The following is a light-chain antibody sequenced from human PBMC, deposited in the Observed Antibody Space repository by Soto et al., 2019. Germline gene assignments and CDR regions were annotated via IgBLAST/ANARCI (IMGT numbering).Light chain of an antibody. V-gene: IGKV1-9*01. J-gene: IGKJ5*01. CDR1: QGINSY. CDR3: QQLKSNLIT. CDR2: AAS. Sequence: DIQLTQSPSFLSASVGDRVTITCRASQGINSYLAWYQQKPGKAPKLLIYAASTLQSGVPSSFSGSGSGTEFTLTISSLQPEDFATYYCQQLKSNLITFGQGTRLEIK.